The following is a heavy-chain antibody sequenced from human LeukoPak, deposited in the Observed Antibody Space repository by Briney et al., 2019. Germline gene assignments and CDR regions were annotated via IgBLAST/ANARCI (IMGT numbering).Heavy chain of an antibody. V-gene: IGHV4-61*02. CDR2: IYTSGST. D-gene: IGHD2-2*02. CDR3: AADTHY. J-gene: IGHJ4*02. Sequence: SETLSLTCTVSGGSISSGSYYWSWIRQPAGKGLEWIGRIYTSGSTNYNPSLKSRVTISVDTSKNQFSLKLSSVTAADTAVYYCAADTHYWGQGPLVTVSS. CDR1: GGSISSGSYY.